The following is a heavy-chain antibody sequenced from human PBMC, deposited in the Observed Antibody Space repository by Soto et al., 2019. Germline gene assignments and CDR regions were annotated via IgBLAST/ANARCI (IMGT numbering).Heavy chain of an antibody. CDR1: GFTFSSYA. CDR2: ISGSGRST. J-gene: IGHJ4*02. Sequence: VQLLECGGGLVQPGGSLRLSCAASGFTFSSYAMSWVRQAPGKGLEWVSAISGSGRSTYYADSVKGRFTISRDNSKNTLYLQMNSLRAEDTAVYYCATRSESYLKGFDYWGQGTLVTVSS. CDR3: ATRSESYLKGFDY. D-gene: IGHD3-10*01. V-gene: IGHV3-23*01.